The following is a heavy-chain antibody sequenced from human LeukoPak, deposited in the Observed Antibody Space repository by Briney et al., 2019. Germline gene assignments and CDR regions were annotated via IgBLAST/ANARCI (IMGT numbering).Heavy chain of an antibody. J-gene: IGHJ3*02. Sequence: SQTLSLICAVSVHSIRLGGYLWSWIRQPPGKGLEWIGYTYHSGSTYYNPSLKSRVTISVDRSKNQFSLKLSSVTAADTAGYYCARDSHGGRGFDIWGQGTMVTVSS. V-gene: IGHV4-30-2*01. CDR1: VHSIRLGGYL. CDR2: TYHSGST. CDR3: ARDSHGGRGFDI. D-gene: IGHD2-15*01.